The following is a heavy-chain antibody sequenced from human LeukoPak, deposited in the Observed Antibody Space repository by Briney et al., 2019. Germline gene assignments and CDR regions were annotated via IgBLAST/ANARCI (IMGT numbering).Heavy chain of an antibody. J-gene: IGHJ5*02. CDR1: GYTFTGYY. D-gene: IGHD3-9*01. CDR2: INPNSGGT. Sequence: ASVKVSCKASGYTFTGYYLHWVRQAPGQGLEWMGWINPNSGGTNYAQKFQGGVTMTRDTSITAAYMELRSLRSDDTAVYYCARDRGLRYFDGGFDPWGQGTLVTVSS. CDR3: ARDRGLRYFDGGFDP. V-gene: IGHV1-2*02.